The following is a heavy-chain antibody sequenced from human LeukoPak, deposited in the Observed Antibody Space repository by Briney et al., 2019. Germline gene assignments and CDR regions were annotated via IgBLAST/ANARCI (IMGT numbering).Heavy chain of an antibody. J-gene: IGHJ5*02. CDR2: IDASGGNT. CDR3: AKGSGSGWYGWFAP. V-gene: IGHV3-23*01. D-gene: IGHD6-19*01. Sequence: QPGGSLRLSCAASGFAFGSSAMTWVRQAPGKGLEWVSSIDASGGNTDYADSVKGRFTIAKDNSKNTFYLQMDTLRADDTAVYYCAKGSGSGWYGWFAPWGQGALVTVSS. CDR1: GFAFGSSA.